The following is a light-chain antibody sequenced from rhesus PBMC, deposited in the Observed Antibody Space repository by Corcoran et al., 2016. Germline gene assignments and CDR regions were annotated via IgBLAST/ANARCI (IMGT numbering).Light chain of an antibody. J-gene: IGKJ3*01. Sequence: DIQMTQSPSSLSASVGDTVTITCRASQSISSWLAWYQQKPGKAPKLLIYKASSLQSGVPSRLRGSGSGTDFTLTISSLQSEDFATYYGQQYSSSPFTFGPGTKLDIK. CDR3: QQYSSSPFT. V-gene: IGKV1-22*01. CDR1: QSISSW. CDR2: KAS.